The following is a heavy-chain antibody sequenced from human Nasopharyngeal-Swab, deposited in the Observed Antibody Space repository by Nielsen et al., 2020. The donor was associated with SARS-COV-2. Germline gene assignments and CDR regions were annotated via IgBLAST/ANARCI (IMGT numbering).Heavy chain of an antibody. CDR1: GLAFSGYW. V-gene: IGHV3-7*05. CDR2: INQGGSEK. D-gene: IGHD6-19*01. CDR3: ARDQTVAGYDFDY. J-gene: IGHJ4*02. Sequence: GSLKISCTVSGLAFSGYWMSWVRQAPGKGLEWVANINQGGSEKYYVDSVKGRFTISRDNAKNSLLLQMDSLRAEDTAVYYCARDQTVAGYDFDYWGQGTLVTVSS.